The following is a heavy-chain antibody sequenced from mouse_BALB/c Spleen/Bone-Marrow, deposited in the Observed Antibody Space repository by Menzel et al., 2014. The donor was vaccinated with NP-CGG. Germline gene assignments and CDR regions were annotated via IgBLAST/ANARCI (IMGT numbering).Heavy chain of an antibody. CDR1: GYSFTSYW. V-gene: IGHV1-5*01. Sequence: EVKVEESGTVLARLGASVKMSCKASGYSFTSYWMYWIKQRPGQGLEWIGAIYPGNSGTSYNQNFKGKAKLTAVTSASTAYMELSSLTNEDSAVYYCTRYITTAVEFDYWGQGTSLTDSS. J-gene: IGHJ2*03. D-gene: IGHD1-1*01. CDR3: TRYITTAVEFDY. CDR2: IYPGNSGT.